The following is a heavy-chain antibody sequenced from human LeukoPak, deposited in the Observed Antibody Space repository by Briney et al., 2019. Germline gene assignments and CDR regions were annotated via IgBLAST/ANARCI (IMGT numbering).Heavy chain of an antibody. J-gene: IGHJ6*02. Sequence: GGSLRLSCAASGFTISSYAMSWVRQAPGKGLEWVSAISGSGGTTYYADSVKGWFTISRDNSKNTLYLQMNSLRAEDTAVYYCAKDYYVSGSYYGCLDVWGQGTTVTVSS. CDR2: ISGSGGTT. CDR3: AKDYYVSGSYYGCLDV. V-gene: IGHV3-23*01. D-gene: IGHD3-10*01. CDR1: GFTISSYA.